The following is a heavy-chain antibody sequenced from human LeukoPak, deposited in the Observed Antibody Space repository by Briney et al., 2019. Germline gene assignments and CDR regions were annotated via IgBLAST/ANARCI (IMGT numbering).Heavy chain of an antibody. Sequence: GGSLRLSCAVAGFTFSRFWMSCVRQAPGKGLEWVATIKEDGSEKYYVDSVKGRFTISRDNAKSSLYLRMNSLRVEDTAVYCATRGGWYPRAFDHWGQGTLVTVSS. D-gene: IGHD6-19*01. V-gene: IGHV3-7*01. J-gene: IGHJ5*02. CDR1: GFTFSRFW. CDR3: ATRGGWYPRAFDH. CDR2: IKEDGSEK.